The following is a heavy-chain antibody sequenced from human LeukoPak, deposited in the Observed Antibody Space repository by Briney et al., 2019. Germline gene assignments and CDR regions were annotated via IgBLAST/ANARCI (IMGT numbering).Heavy chain of an antibody. CDR2: IIPIFGTA. CDR3: ARVSLKGSTEYDY. D-gene: IGHD2-15*01. V-gene: IGHV1-69*05. CDR1: GGTFSSYA. J-gene: IGHJ4*02. Sequence: SVKVSCKASGGTFSSYAISWVRQAPGQGLEWMGGIIPIFGTANYAQKFQGRVTITTDESTSTAYMELSSLRSEDTAVYYCARVSLKGSTEYDYWGQGTLVTVSS.